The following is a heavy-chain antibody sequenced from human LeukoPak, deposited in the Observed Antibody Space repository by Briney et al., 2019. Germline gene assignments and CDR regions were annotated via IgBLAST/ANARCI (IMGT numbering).Heavy chain of an antibody. CDR1: GYTFTSYG. J-gene: IGHJ4*02. CDR2: INPNSGGT. D-gene: IGHD2-15*01. CDR3: ARDRCSGSCRYFDY. Sequence: GASVKVSCKASGYTFTSYGISWVRQAPGQGLEWMGWINPNSGGTNYAQKFQGRVTMTRDTSISTAYMELSRLRSDDTAVYYCARDRCSGSCRYFDYWGQGTLVTVSS. V-gene: IGHV1-2*02.